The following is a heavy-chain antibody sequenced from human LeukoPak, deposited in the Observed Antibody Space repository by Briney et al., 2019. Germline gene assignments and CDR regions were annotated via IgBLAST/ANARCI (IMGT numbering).Heavy chain of an antibody. D-gene: IGHD3-10*02. V-gene: IGHV1-2*02. Sequence: ASVKVSCKASEYTXTGYYMHWVRQAPGQGLEWMGWINPNSGGTHYAPKFQGRVTMTRDTSISTAYMELSRLRSDDTAVYYCARGPYVPFPNWYFDLWGCGTLVTVSS. CDR2: INPNSGGT. CDR3: ARGPYVPFPNWYFDL. CDR1: EYTXTGYY. J-gene: IGHJ2*01.